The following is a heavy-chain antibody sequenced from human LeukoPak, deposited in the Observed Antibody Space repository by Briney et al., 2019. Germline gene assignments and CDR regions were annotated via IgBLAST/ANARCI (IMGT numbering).Heavy chain of an antibody. CDR2: ISSSSSYI. CDR1: GFTFSSYS. D-gene: IGHD1-26*01. Sequence: GGSLRLSCAASGFTFSSYSMNWVRQAPGKWLEWVSSISSSSSYIYYADSVKGRFTISRDNAKNSLYLQMNSLRAEDTAIYYCVRDRGTYRPIDYWGQGTLVTVSS. CDR3: VRDRGTYRPIDY. J-gene: IGHJ4*02. V-gene: IGHV3-21*04.